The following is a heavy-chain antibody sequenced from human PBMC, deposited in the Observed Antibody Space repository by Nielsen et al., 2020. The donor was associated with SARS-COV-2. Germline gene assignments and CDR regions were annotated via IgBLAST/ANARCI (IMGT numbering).Heavy chain of an antibody. CDR2: IHYRGTT. CDR3: ARNAYYDILTGYHRGGNYFDF. J-gene: IGHJ4*02. V-gene: IGHV4-31*02. D-gene: IGHD3-9*01. Sequence: RQAPGKGPEWIGCIHYRGTTSYNPSLKSRVAISVDTSKNQFSLKLSSVTAADTAVYYCARNAYYDILTGYHRGGNYFDFWGLGTLVTVSS.